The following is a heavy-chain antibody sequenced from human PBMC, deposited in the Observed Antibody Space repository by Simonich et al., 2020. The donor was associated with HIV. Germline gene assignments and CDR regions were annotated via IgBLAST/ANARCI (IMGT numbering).Heavy chain of an antibody. J-gene: IGHJ4*02. CDR1: GYTFTGYY. Sequence: QVQLVQSGAEVKKPGASVKVSCKASGYTFTGYYMNWVRQAPGQGLEWMGRINPNRGGTNYAQKFQGRVTMTRDTSISTAYMELSRLRSDDTAVYYCASQVGVVVTAIPYYFDYWGQGTLVTVSS. V-gene: IGHV1-2*06. CDR3: ASQVGVVVTAIPYYFDY. D-gene: IGHD2-21*02. CDR2: INPNRGGT.